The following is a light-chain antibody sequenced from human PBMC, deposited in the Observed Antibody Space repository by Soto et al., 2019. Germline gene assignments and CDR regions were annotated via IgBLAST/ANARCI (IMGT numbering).Light chain of an antibody. CDR2: XVS. J-gene: IGLJ3*02. CDR1: SSDVGGYNY. CDR3: SSYASTSTRV. Sequence: QSALTQPASVSGSPGQSITISCTGTSSDVGGYNYVSWYQQHPGKAPKLMIFXVSNRPSGVSNXFSGSKSGNTASLTISGXQXXXEXXYYCSSYASTSTRVFGGGTKVTVL. V-gene: IGLV2-14*03.